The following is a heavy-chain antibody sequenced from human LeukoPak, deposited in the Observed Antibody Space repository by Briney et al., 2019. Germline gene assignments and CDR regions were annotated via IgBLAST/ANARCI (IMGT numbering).Heavy chain of an antibody. D-gene: IGHD6-19*01. CDR3: ARRLHSSGWYYFDY. J-gene: IGHJ4*02. CDR2: IYPGDSDT. CDR1: GYSFTSYW. V-gene: IGHV5-51*01. Sequence: GESLKISCKGSGYSFTSYWIGWVRQMPGKGLEWMGIIYPGDSDTRYSPSFQGQVTISADTSITTAYLQWSSLKASDTAMYYCARRLHSSGWYYFDYWGQGTLVTVSS.